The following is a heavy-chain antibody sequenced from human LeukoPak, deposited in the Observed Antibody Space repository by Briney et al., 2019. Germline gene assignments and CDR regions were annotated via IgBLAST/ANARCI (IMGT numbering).Heavy chain of an antibody. D-gene: IGHD3-10*01. CDR2: IYYSGST. CDR1: GGSISSSNW. CDR3: YGSGSYFSFDY. V-gene: IGHV4-4*02. J-gene: IGHJ4*02. Sequence: PSGTLSLTCAVSGGSISSSNWWSWVRQPPGKGLEWIGTIYYSGSTYYNASLKSRVTISVDTSKNQFSLKLRSVTAADTAVYYCYGSGSYFSFDYWGQGTLVTVSS.